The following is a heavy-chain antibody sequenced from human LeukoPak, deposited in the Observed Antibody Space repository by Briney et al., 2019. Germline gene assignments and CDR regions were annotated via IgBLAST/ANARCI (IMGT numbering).Heavy chain of an antibody. CDR3: ATASTVTTERGSIVRAFDI. CDR2: MNPKSGNT. Sequence: GASVKVSCKASGYTFTSYVINWVRQATGQGLEWMGWMNPKSGNTGYAQKFQGRVTMTRNTSISTAYMELSSLTSEDTAVYYCATASTVTTERGSIVRAFDIWGQGTMVTVSS. J-gene: IGHJ3*02. D-gene: IGHD4-17*01. V-gene: IGHV1-8*01. CDR1: GYTFTSYV.